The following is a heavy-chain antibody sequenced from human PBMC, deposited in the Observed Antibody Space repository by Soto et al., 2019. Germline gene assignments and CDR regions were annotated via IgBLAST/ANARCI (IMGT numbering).Heavy chain of an antibody. CDR3: ARDRVASSY. D-gene: IGHD5-12*01. V-gene: IGHV3-48*01. CDR1: GFTFSSYS. Sequence: EVQLVESGGGLVQPGGSLRLSCAASGFTFSSYSMNWVRQAPGKGLEWVSYISSSSSTIYYADSVKGRFTISRDNAKNSLYLQMNSLGAEDTAVYYCARDRVASSYWGQGTLVTVSS. J-gene: IGHJ4*02. CDR2: ISSSSSTI.